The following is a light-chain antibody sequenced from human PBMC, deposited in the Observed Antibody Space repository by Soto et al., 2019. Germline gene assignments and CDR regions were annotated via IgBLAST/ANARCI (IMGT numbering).Light chain of an antibody. CDR1: QGISNY. CDR3: QKYNNAPRT. CDR2: AAS. V-gene: IGKV1-27*01. J-gene: IGKJ1*01. Sequence: DIQMTQSPSSLSASVGDTVTITCRASQGISNYLAWYQQKPGQVPNLLIYAASTLQSGVPSRFSGTGSGTDFTLTISSLRPEDVATYYGQKYNNAPRTFGQGTKVES.